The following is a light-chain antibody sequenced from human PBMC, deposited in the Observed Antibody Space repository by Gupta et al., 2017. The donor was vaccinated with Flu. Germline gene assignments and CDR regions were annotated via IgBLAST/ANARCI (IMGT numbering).Light chain of an antibody. CDR1: QSVSSY. Sequence: ATLSLSPGERATLSCRASQSVSSYLAWYQQKPGQAPRLLIYDASNRATGIPARFSGSGSGTEFTLTISSLEPEDFAVYYCQQRSNWPPWTFGQGTKVEIK. CDR3: QQRSNWPPWT. V-gene: IGKV3-11*01. J-gene: IGKJ1*01. CDR2: DAS.